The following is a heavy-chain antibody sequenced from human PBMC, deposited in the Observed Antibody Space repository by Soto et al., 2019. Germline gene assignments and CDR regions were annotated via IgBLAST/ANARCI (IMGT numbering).Heavy chain of an antibody. J-gene: IGHJ3*02. CDR3: AKEDTTPRYGDYSGAFDI. V-gene: IGHV3-9*01. D-gene: IGHD4-17*01. CDR2: ISWNSGSI. CDR1: GFTFDDYA. Sequence: EVQLVESGGGLVQPGRSLRLSCAASGFTFDDYAMHWVRQAPGKGLEWVSGISWNSGSIGYADSVKGRFTISRDNAKNSLYLQMSSLRAEDTALYYWAKEDTTPRYGDYSGAFDIWGQGTMVTVSS.